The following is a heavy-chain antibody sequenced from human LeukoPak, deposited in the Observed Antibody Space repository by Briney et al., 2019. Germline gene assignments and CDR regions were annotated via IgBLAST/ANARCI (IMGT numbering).Heavy chain of an antibody. CDR2: VYHGGNT. J-gene: IGHJ6*03. CDR1: GYSISNGYY. V-gene: IGHV4-38-2*02. D-gene: IGHD5-18*01. CDR3: ARERGRSYGSVPYYYYYMDV. Sequence: SETLSLTCSVSGYSISNGYYWGWIRQPPGKGLEFIGSVYHGGNTYYKASLKSRVTISVDTSKNQFSLKLSSVTAADTAVYYCARERGRSYGSVPYYYYYMDVWGKGTTVTVSS.